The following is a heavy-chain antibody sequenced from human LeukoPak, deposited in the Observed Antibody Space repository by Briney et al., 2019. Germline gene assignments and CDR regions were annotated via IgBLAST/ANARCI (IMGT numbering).Heavy chain of an antibody. CDR3: ARTYFGSGNTLVH. V-gene: IGHV3-21*01. CDR1: GFTFSSYT. J-gene: IGHJ4*02. Sequence: PGGSLRLSCAASGFTFSSYTLNWVRQAPGKGLEWVSSISSSSYIFYSDSLKGRFTISRDNAKNSLYLQMNSLRAEDTAVYYCARTYFGSGNTLVHWGQGTLVTVSS. D-gene: IGHD3-10*01. CDR2: ISSSSYI.